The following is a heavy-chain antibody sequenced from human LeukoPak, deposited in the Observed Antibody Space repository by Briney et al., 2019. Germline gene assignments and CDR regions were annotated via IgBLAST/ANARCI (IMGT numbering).Heavy chain of an antibody. Sequence: SETLSLTCTVSGYSISSGYYWGWIRQPPGEGLEWIGSIYHSGSTYYNPSLKSRVTISVDTSKNQFSLKLSSVTAADTAVYYRARDRRGYCSGGSCFDDAFDIWGQGTMVTVSS. CDR2: IYHSGST. CDR3: ARDRRGYCSGGSCFDDAFDI. CDR1: GYSISSGYY. J-gene: IGHJ3*02. D-gene: IGHD2-15*01. V-gene: IGHV4-38-2*02.